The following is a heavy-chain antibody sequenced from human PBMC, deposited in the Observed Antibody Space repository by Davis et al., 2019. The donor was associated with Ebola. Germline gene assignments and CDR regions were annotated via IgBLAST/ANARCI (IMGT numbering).Heavy chain of an antibody. J-gene: IGHJ4*02. CDR2: IGVSGGTT. Sequence: PGGSLRLSCAASGFTFSSYWMSWVRQAPGKGLEWVSGIGVSGGTTYADSVKGRFTISRDNSQNTLYLQMTGLRAEDTAIYYCAKGPTRSGYYWGQGTLVTVSS. D-gene: IGHD6-19*01. CDR3: AKGPTRSGYY. CDR1: GFTFSSYW. V-gene: IGHV3-23*01.